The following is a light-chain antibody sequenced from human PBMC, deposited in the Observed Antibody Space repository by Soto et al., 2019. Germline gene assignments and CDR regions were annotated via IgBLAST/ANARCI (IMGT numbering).Light chain of an antibody. Sequence: IQMTQSPSSLSASVGYRVTITCRASQSISSYLNWYQQKPGKAPKLLIYAASSLQRGVPSRFSGSGSGTDFTLNISSLQPEDFATYYCQQSYSTPLTFGGGTKVEIK. J-gene: IGKJ4*01. CDR1: QSISSY. V-gene: IGKV1-39*01. CDR2: AAS. CDR3: QQSYSTPLT.